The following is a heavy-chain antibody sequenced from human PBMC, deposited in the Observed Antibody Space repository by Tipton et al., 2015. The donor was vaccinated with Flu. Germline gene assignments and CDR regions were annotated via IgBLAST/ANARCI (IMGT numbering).Heavy chain of an antibody. Sequence: TLSLTCTVSGGSMSSFYWGWIRKPAGKGLECMGRMYAGGNTKYNPSLKSRVTMSVDTSKIQFSLRLTSVTAADTAVYYCARGSGSGTEMTFYVWGPGTVVTVSS. CDR3: ARGSGSGTEMTFYV. J-gene: IGHJ4*02. CDR1: GGSMSSFY. V-gene: IGHV4-4*07. CDR2: MYAGGNT. D-gene: IGHD3-10*01.